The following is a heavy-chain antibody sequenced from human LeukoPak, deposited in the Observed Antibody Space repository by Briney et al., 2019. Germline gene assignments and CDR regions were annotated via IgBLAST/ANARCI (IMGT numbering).Heavy chain of an antibody. V-gene: IGHV1-24*01. CDR2: FDPEDGET. CDR1: GYTLTELS. Sequence: ASVKVSCKVSGYTLTELSMHWVRQAPGKGLEWMGGFDPEDGETIYAQKFQGRVTMTEDTSTDTAYMELSSLRSEDTAVYYCATSYCSSTSCLYYFDYWGQGTLVTVSS. D-gene: IGHD2-2*01. J-gene: IGHJ4*02. CDR3: ATSYCSSTSCLYYFDY.